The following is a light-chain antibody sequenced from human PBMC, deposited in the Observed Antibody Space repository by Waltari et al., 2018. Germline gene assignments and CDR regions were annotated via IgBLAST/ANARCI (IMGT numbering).Light chain of an antibody. CDR1: QSVLYSSNNKNY. CDR3: QQYYSIPWT. CDR2: WAS. V-gene: IGKV4-1*01. J-gene: IGKJ1*01. Sequence: DIVMTQSPDSLAVSLGERATINCKSSQSVLYSSNNKNYFAWYQQKPGQHPKLLIYWASTRESGVPDRFSGSGSGTDFTLTISSLQAEDVAVYYCQQYYSIPWTFGQGTKV.